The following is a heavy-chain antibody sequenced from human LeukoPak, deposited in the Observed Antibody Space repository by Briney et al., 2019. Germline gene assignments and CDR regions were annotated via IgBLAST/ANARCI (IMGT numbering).Heavy chain of an antibody. Sequence: ASVKVSCKVSGYTLTELSMHWVRQAPGKGLEWMGGFDPEDGETIYAQKFQGRVTMTEDTSTDTAYMELSSLRSEDTAVYYCATGYYYDFWSGYAHNWFDPWGQGTLVTVSS. V-gene: IGHV1-24*01. J-gene: IGHJ5*02. CDR3: ATGYYYDFWSGYAHNWFDP. D-gene: IGHD3-3*01. CDR2: FDPEDGET. CDR1: GYTLTELS.